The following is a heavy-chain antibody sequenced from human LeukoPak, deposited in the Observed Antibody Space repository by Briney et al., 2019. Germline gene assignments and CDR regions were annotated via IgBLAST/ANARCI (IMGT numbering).Heavy chain of an antibody. V-gene: IGHV4-61*02. CDR2: IYTSGST. CDR3: ARDQGQQLVWNWFDP. CDR1: GGSISSGSYY. D-gene: IGHD6-13*01. J-gene: IGHJ5*02. Sequence: PSQTLSLTCTVSGGSISSGSYYWSWIRQPAGEGLEWIGRIYTSGSTNYNPSLKSRVTISVDTSKNQFSLKLSSVTAADTAVYYCARDQGQQLVWNWFDPWGQGTLVTVSS.